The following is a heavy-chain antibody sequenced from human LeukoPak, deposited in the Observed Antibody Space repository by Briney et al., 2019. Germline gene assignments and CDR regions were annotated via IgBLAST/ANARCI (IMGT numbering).Heavy chain of an antibody. CDR3: TTVSDSGYMDY. J-gene: IGHJ4*02. CDR1: GFTFSSYG. CDR2: IWYDGSNK. V-gene: IGHV3-33*01. D-gene: IGHD3-22*01. Sequence: GGSLRLSCAASGFTFSSYGMHWVRQAPGKGLEWVAVIWYDGSNKYYADSVKGRFTISRDNSKNTLYLQMNSLRAEDTAVYYCTTVSDSGYMDYWGQGTLVTVSS.